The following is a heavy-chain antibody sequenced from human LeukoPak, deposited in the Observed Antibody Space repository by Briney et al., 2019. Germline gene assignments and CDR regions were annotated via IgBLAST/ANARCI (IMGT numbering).Heavy chain of an antibody. CDR1: GGSFSGYY. Sequence: SETLSLTCAVYGGSFSGYYWSWIRQPPGKGLEWIGEINHSGSTNYNPSLKSRVTISVDTSKNQFSLKLSSVTAADTAVYYCARGRVAPAAIDGESSSYWYFDLWGRGTLVTVSS. D-gene: IGHD2-2*01. V-gene: IGHV4-34*01. CDR3: ARGRVAPAAIDGESSSYWYFDL. CDR2: INHSGST. J-gene: IGHJ2*01.